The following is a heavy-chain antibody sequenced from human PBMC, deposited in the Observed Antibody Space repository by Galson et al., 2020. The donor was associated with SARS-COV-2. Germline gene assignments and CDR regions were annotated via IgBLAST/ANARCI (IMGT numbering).Heavy chain of an antibody. D-gene: IGHD3-3*02. J-gene: IGHJ6*02. V-gene: IGHV3-48*03. Sequence: GGSLRLSCAASGFAFISYEMNWVHQAPGKGLEWVAYISRSDNTVFYADSVKGRFTISRDNANNSLYLHMSSLRVEDTAVYYCARDYRQHFWSGYQYAMDVWGQGTTVTVSS. CDR1: GFAFISYE. CDR2: ISRSDNTV. CDR3: ARDYRQHFWSGYQYAMDV.